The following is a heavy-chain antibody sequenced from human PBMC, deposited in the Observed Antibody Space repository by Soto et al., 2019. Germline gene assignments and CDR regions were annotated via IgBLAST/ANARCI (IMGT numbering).Heavy chain of an antibody. Sequence: GGSLRLSCAASGFTFNTYSMNWVRQAPGKGLEWVSSISSSSSYIYYADSVKGRITISRDNAKNSLYLQMNSLRAEDTAVYYCARDREQIDDYYYYYGMDVWGQGTTVTFSS. CDR3: ARDREQIDDYYYYYGMDV. CDR1: GFTFNTYS. J-gene: IGHJ6*02. V-gene: IGHV3-21*01. CDR2: ISSSSSYI. D-gene: IGHD6-6*01.